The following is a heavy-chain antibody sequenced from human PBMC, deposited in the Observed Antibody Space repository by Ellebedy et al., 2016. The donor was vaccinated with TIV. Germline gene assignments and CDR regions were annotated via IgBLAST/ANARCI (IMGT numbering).Heavy chain of an antibody. D-gene: IGHD1-1*01. CDR3: ARGPTTIYYYYMDV. Sequence: GGSLRLSXVGSGFSFDDYAMHWVRQAPGKGLEWVSGINWNSNSIVYADSVKGRFTISRDNAKTSLHLQMNSLKAEDTAVYYCARGPTTIYYYYMDVWGKGTTVTVSS. V-gene: IGHV3-9*01. CDR1: GFSFDDYA. CDR2: INWNSNSI. J-gene: IGHJ6*03.